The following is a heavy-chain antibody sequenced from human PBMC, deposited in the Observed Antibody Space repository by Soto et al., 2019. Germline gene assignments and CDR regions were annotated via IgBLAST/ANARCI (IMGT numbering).Heavy chain of an antibody. D-gene: IGHD3-16*01. Sequence: DVQLVESGGALVQPGGSLRLPCEASEFTFRNYWMHWVRQVPGKGLVWVSRISPDGSSTSYVDSVRGRFTISRDNAKNTLYLQMNSLRVEDTAVYYCARGPSGSAFYVGDYWGQGTLVTVSS. V-gene: IGHV3-74*01. CDR3: ARGPSGSAFYVGDY. J-gene: IGHJ4*02. CDR1: EFTFRNYW. CDR2: ISPDGSST.